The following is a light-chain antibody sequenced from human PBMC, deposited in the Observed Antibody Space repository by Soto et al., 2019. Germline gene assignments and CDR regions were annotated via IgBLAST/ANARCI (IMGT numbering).Light chain of an antibody. CDR3: QQYGSSPFG. CDR2: GAS. Sequence: DIVLTQSPGPLSLSPGERATLSCRSSQSVRSSYLAWYQQKPGQAPRLIIYGASSRATGIPDRFSGSGSGTDFTLTISRLEPEDVAVYYCQQYGSSPFGLGQGTRLEIK. CDR1: QSVRSSY. J-gene: IGKJ5*01. V-gene: IGKV3-20*01.